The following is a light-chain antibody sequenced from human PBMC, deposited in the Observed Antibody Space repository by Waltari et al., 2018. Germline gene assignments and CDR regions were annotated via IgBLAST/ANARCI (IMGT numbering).Light chain of an antibody. Sequence: DIQMTQSPSSLSASVGDRVTITCRPSQGISNYLAWYQQKPGKVPKLLIYEADILQAGVPSRFSGSGSETDFTLTISRLQPEDAAIYYCQKYNSAPRTFGQGTKVEIK. CDR2: EAD. CDR1: QGISNY. V-gene: IGKV1-27*01. J-gene: IGKJ1*01. CDR3: QKYNSAPRT.